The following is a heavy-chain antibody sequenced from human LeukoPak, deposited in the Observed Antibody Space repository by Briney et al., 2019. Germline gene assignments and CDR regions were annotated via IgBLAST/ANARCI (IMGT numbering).Heavy chain of an antibody. Sequence: ASVKVSCKASGHTFTSYSISWVRQAPGQGLEWMGWISVYNGNTKYAQKFQDRVTTTTDTSTSTAYMELRSLRSDDTAVYYCARDQVAVAGDFDYWGQGTLVTVSS. D-gene: IGHD6-19*01. V-gene: IGHV1-18*04. CDR1: GHTFTSYS. CDR2: ISVYNGNT. CDR3: ARDQVAVAGDFDY. J-gene: IGHJ4*02.